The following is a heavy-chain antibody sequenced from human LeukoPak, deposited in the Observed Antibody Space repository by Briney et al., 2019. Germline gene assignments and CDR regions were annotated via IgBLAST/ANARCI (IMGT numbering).Heavy chain of an antibody. CDR2: IIASTGNP. CDR3: ARVEMATTSNY. Sequence: ASVKISCKASGYDFTSYSMIWVRQAPGQGLEWMGWIIASTGNPTYAQGFTGRFVFSLDTSVSTAYLQISSLKAEDTAVYYCARVEMATTSNYWGQGTLVTVSS. D-gene: IGHD5-24*01. CDR1: GYDFTSYS. J-gene: IGHJ4*02. V-gene: IGHV7-4-1*02.